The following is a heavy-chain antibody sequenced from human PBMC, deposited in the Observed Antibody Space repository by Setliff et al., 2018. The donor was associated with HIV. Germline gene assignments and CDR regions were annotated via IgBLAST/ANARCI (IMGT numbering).Heavy chain of an antibody. CDR2: INHRGRT. CDR3: ARVVNSSGWHTYYFDY. D-gene: IGHD6-19*01. Sequence: SETLSLTCAVYGASFSGYYWSWIRQPPGKDLEWIGEINHRGRTNYSPSLRSRVTISVDTSKNQFSLKLGSVTAADTAVYYCARVVNSSGWHTYYFDYWGPGTLVTVSS. V-gene: IGHV4-34*01. CDR1: GASFSGYY. J-gene: IGHJ4*02.